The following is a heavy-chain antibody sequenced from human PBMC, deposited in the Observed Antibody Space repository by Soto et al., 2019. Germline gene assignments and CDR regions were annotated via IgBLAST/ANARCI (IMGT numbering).Heavy chain of an antibody. CDR2: IDHSGST. CDR1: CGSFSGYY. Sequence: SETLSLTCAVSCGSFSGYYWSCIRQPPGKGLEWIGEIDHSGSTSYTPSLKIRVTISVDTSKNQFSLKLTSVTAADTAVYYCATLMISFFGSWARDVWGQGPAVT. D-gene: IGHD3-16*01. J-gene: IGHJ6*02. CDR3: ATLMISFFGSWARDV. V-gene: IGHV4-34*01.